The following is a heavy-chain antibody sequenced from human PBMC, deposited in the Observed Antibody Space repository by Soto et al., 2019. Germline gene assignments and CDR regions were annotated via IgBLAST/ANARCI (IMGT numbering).Heavy chain of an antibody. J-gene: IGHJ6*02. Sequence: ASVKVSCKASGYTFTGYYMHWVRQAPGQGLEWMGWINPNSGGTNYAQKFQGRVTMTRDTSISTAYMELSRLRSDDTAVYYCARGYEGTPYYYYYGKDVWGQGTTVTVSS. D-gene: IGHD1-1*01. V-gene: IGHV1-2*02. CDR2: INPNSGGT. CDR1: GYTFTGYY. CDR3: ARGYEGTPYYYYYGKDV.